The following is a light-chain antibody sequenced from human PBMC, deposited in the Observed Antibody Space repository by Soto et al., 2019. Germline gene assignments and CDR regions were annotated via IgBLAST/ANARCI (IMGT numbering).Light chain of an antibody. CDR2: GAS. V-gene: IGKV3D-15*01. J-gene: IGKJ5*01. CDR3: QQYNNWPAIT. Sequence: EIVLTQSPGTLSLSPGERATLSCRANQSVRSNLAWYQQKPGQAPRLLIYGASNRVSGIPATFSGSGSGTEFTLTISSLQSEDFAVYYCQQYNNWPAITFGQGTRLEIK. CDR1: QSVRSN.